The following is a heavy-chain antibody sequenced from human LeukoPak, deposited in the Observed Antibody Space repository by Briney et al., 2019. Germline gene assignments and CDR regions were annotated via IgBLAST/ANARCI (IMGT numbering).Heavy chain of an antibody. V-gene: IGHV3-7*01. CDR2: IKTDGSEK. CDR3: ATYSSLNRREFQF. D-gene: IGHD3-22*01. Sequence: GGSLRLSCEGSGFTFSNYWMGWVRQAPGKGLQWVANIKTDGSEKYYVDSVEGRFTISRDNAKNSLYLQMNSLRAEDTAVYYCATYSSLNRREFQFWGQGTLLTVSS. CDR1: GFTFSNYW. J-gene: IGHJ1*01.